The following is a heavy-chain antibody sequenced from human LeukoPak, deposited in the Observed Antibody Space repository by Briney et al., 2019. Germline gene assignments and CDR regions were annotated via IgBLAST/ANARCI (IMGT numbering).Heavy chain of an antibody. CDR2: INHSGST. D-gene: IGHD3-9*01. J-gene: IGHJ3*02. V-gene: IGHV4-34*01. Sequence: SETLSLTCAVYGGSFSGYYWSWIRQPPGKGLEWIGEINHSGSTNYNPSLKSRVTISVDTSKNQFSLKLSSVTAADTAVYYCARDARRDYDILTGYQFDAFDIWGQGTMVTVSS. CDR3: ARDARRDYDILTGYQFDAFDI. CDR1: GGSFSGYY.